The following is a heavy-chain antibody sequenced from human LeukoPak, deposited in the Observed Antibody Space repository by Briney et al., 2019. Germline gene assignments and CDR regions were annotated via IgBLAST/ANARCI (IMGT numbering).Heavy chain of an antibody. V-gene: IGHV4-30-4*01. J-gene: IGHJ6*02. CDR2: IYYSGST. CDR1: GGSISSGDYY. CDR3: ARRGTVAAVDYGMDV. D-gene: IGHD6-13*01. Sequence: SQTLSLTCTVSGGSISSGDYYLSWIRQPPGKGLEWIGYIYYSGSTYYNPSLKSRVTISVDTSKNQFSLKLSSVTAADTAVYYCARRGTVAAVDYGMDVWGQGTTVTVSS.